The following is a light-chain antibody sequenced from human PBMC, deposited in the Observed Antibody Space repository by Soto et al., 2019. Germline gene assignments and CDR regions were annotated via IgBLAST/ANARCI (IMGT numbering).Light chain of an antibody. CDR1: QSVSSSY. Sequence: EIVLTQSPGTLSLSPGERATLSCRASQSVSSSYLAWNQQQPGQAPRLLIYGASSRATGIPDRFSGSGSGTDFTLTISRLEPEDFAVYFCQQYCSSPLYTFGQGSKLEIK. J-gene: IGKJ2*01. CDR3: QQYCSSPLYT. CDR2: GAS. V-gene: IGKV3-20*01.